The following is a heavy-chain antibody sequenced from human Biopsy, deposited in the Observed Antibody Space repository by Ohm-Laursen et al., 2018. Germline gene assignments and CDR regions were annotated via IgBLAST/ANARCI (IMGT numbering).Heavy chain of an antibody. CDR3: VKDGGQTAPYSFDV. J-gene: IGHJ3*01. D-gene: IGHD3-16*01. CDR2: ISSDGSSQ. Sequence: SLRLSCSASGFTFSNYAIHWVRQAPGRGLEWVALISSDGSSQYYADSVKGRFTVSRVNSKNTVYLQMNSLSADDTAIYSCVKDGGQTAPYSFDVWGQGTMVTVSS. V-gene: IGHV3-30*18. CDR1: GFTFSNYA.